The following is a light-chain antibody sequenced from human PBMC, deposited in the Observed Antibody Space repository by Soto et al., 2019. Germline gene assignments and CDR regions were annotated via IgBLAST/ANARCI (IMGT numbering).Light chain of an antibody. CDR2: TAS. CDR1: QGVSTW. J-gene: IGKJ4*01. CDR3: QQTTTFPLP. V-gene: IGKV1D-12*01. Sequence: DIQMTQSPSSVSASVGDRVTITCRASQGVSTWLAWYQQKPGKAPNLLIYTASSLQSGVPSRFSGSGSGTECTLTISSLQPEDFATYYCQQTTTFPLPFGGGTKVEI.